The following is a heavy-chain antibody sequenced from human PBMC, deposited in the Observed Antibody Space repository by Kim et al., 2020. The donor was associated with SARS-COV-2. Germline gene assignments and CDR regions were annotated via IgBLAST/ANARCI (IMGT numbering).Heavy chain of an antibody. J-gene: IGHJ3*02. CDR3: ARPPQWLLLGDAFDI. V-gene: IGHV3-30-3*01. CDR1: GFTFSSYA. CDR2: ISYDGSNK. Sequence: GGSLRLSCAASGFTFSSYAMHWVRQAPGKGLEWVAVISYDGSNKYYADSVKGRFTISRDNSKNTLYLQMNSLRAEDTAVYYCARPPQWLLLGDAFDIWGQGRMVTVSS. D-gene: IGHD3-22*01.